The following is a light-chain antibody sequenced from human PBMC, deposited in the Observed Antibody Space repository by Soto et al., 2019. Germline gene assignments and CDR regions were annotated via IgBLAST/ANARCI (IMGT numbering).Light chain of an antibody. Sequence: EVVLTQSPVTLSLSPGERATLSCRASQSFRGLLAWYQQKPGQAPRLLIYDAYNRATGIPPRFSGSGSGTDFTLTISSVEPEDSAVYYCQRRHMWPITFGEGTRLEIK. J-gene: IGKJ5*01. CDR1: QSFRGL. V-gene: IGKV3-11*01. CDR3: QRRHMWPIT. CDR2: DAY.